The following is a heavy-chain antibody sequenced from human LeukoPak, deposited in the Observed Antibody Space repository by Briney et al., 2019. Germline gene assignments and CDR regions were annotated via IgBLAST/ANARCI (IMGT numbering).Heavy chain of an antibody. V-gene: IGHV3-21*01. CDR3: ARDPRPYSSSWPYYFDY. Sequence: PGGSLRLSCVASGFTFSSYSMNWVRQAPGKGLEWVSSISSSSSYIYYADSVKGRFTISRDNAKNSLYLQMNSLRAEDTAVYYCARDPRPYSSSWPYYFDYWGQGTLVTVSS. CDR1: GFTFSSYS. CDR2: ISSSSSYI. J-gene: IGHJ4*02. D-gene: IGHD6-13*01.